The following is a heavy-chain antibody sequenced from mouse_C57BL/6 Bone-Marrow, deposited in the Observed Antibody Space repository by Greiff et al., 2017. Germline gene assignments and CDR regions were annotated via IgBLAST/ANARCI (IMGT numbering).Heavy chain of an antibody. CDR3: ARGHYDYGDD. Sequence: QVQLQQSGPELVKPGASVKISCKASGYAFSSSWMKWVKQRPGKGLEWIGRFYPGDGDTNYNGKFKGKATLTADKSSSTAYLQLSSFTSEDSAVYFCARGHYDYGDDWGQGTSVTVAS. CDR2: FYPGDGDT. CDR1: GYAFSSSW. J-gene: IGHJ4*01. V-gene: IGHV1-82*01. D-gene: IGHD2-4*01.